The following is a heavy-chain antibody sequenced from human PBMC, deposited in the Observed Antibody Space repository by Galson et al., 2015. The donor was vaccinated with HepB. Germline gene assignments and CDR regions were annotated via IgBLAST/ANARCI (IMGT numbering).Heavy chain of an antibody. CDR2: INSDGGST. J-gene: IGHJ4*02. D-gene: IGHD5-18*01. CDR3: ARGYSNGYRIDY. V-gene: IGHV3-74*01. CDR1: GFTFSSYS. Sequence: SLRLSCAASGFTFSSYSMNWVRQAPGKGLVWVSRINSDGGSTSYADSVKGRFTISRDNAKNTLYLQMNSLRAEDTAVYYCARGYSNGYRIDYWGQGALVTVSS.